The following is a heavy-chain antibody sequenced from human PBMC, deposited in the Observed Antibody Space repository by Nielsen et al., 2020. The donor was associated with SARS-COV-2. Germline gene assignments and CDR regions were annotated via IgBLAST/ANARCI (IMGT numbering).Heavy chain of an antibody. V-gene: IGHV3-15*01. Sequence: VRQAPGKGLEWVGRFKSKTDGGTTDYAAPVKGKFTISRDDSKNTLYLQMNSLKTEDTAVYYCTTDSDYYDSSGYYFFDYWGQGTLVTVSS. CDR3: TTDSDYYDSSGYYFFDY. CDR2: FKSKTDGGTT. J-gene: IGHJ4*02. D-gene: IGHD3-22*01.